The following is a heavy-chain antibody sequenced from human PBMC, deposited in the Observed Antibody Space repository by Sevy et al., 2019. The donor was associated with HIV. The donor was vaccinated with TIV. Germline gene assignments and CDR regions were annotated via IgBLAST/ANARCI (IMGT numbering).Heavy chain of an antibody. D-gene: IGHD3-10*01. CDR2: IWYDGINR. V-gene: IGHV3-33*01. J-gene: IGHJ4*02. CDR3: ARDNLLPIMVSMVRGALSYYFEY. Sequence: GGSLRLSCAASGFTFSSYGMHWVRQAPGKGLEWVAVIWYDGINRYYADSVKGRFTISRDNSKNTLYLQMNSLRAEDTAVYYCARDNLLPIMVSMVRGALSYYFEYWGQGTLVTVSS. CDR1: GFTFSSYG.